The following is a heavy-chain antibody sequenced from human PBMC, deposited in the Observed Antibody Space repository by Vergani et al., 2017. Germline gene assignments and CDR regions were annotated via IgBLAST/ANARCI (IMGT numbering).Heavy chain of an antibody. CDR2: INPNSGGT. Sequence: QVQLVQSGTEVKKPGASVKVSCKASGYTFTGYYMHWVRQAPGQGLEWMGWINPNSGGTNYARKFQGRVTMTRDTSISTAYMELSGLRSDDTAVYYCALWQLARYYYYYMDVWGKGTTVTVSS. J-gene: IGHJ6*03. CDR1: GYTFTGYY. V-gene: IGHV1-2*02. D-gene: IGHD6-6*01. CDR3: ALWQLARYYYYYMDV.